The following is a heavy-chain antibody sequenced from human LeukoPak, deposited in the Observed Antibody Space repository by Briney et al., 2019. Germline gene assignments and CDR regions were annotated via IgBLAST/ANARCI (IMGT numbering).Heavy chain of an antibody. D-gene: IGHD4-17*01. Sequence: GGSLRLSCAASDFTFSAYTMNWIRLAPGTGLEWVSSISSSRTYIYYADSVKGRFTISRDNAKNSLYLQMNSLRAEDTALYFCARDSDYGDYFDHWGQGTLVTVSS. J-gene: IGHJ4*02. CDR1: DFTFSAYT. CDR3: ARDSDYGDYFDH. CDR2: ISSSRTYI. V-gene: IGHV3-21*06.